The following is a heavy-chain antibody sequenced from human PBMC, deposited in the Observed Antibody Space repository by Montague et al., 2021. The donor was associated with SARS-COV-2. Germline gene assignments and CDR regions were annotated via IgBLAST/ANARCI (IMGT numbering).Heavy chain of an antibody. CDR3: ARDRYGSGWSFHFDY. Sequence: SETLSLTCTVSGGSISSYYWSWIRQPPGKGLEWIGYIYYSGSTNYNPSLKSRVTISVDTSKNQFSLKLSSVTAADTAVYYCARDRYGSGWSFHFDYWGQGTLVTVSS. V-gene: IGHV4-59*12. D-gene: IGHD6-19*01. CDR2: IYYSGST. J-gene: IGHJ4*02. CDR1: GGSISSYY.